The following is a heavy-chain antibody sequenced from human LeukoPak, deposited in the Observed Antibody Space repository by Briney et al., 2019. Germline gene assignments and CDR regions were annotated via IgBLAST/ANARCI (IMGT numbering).Heavy chain of an antibody. Sequence: GGSLRLSCAASGFTFITYAMGWVRQAPGKGLEWVSTLSGSGGSTYYADSVKGRFTISRDNSKNTLYLQMNSLRAEDTAVYYCAKDKSYSGSYYSDYWGQGTLVTVSS. CDR3: AKDKSYSGSYYSDY. CDR1: GFTFITYA. D-gene: IGHD1-26*01. J-gene: IGHJ4*02. CDR2: LSGSGGST. V-gene: IGHV3-23*01.